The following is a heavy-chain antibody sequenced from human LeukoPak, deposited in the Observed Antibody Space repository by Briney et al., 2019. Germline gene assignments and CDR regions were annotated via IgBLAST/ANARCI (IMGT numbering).Heavy chain of an antibody. CDR3: AGLVGRYSSGLYYYYFDY. CDR2: MYLSGTT. D-gene: IGHD3-22*01. J-gene: IGHJ4*02. V-gene: IGHV4-39*07. CDR1: GGSISSGGYY. Sequence: SETLSLTCTVSGGSISSGGYYWSWIRQPPGKGLEWIGEMYLSGTTHSNPSVKSRVTISIDKSKNQFFLNLSSVTAADTAVYYCAGLVGRYSSGLYYYYFDYWGQGTLVTVSS.